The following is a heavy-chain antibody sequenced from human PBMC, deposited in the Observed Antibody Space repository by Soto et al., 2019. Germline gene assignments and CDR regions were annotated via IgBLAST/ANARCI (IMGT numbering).Heavy chain of an antibody. Sequence: GGSLSLSCAASGFTFSSYAMSWFRQAPWKGLEWVSGIDGSGRNTYYADSVKGRFTISRDNSKNTLSVQMDSLRVEDTALYYCAKDGGSVCSGGTCYFQAPDYWGQGTLVTVSS. V-gene: IGHV3-23*01. CDR1: GFTFSSYA. CDR2: IDGSGRNT. CDR3: AKDGGSVCSGGTCYFQAPDY. J-gene: IGHJ4*02. D-gene: IGHD2-15*01.